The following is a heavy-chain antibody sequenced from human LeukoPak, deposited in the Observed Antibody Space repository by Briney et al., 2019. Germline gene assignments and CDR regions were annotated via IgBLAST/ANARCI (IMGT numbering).Heavy chain of an antibody. CDR2: ISWNSGSI. J-gene: IGHJ4*02. Sequence: AGGSLRLSCAASGFTFDDYAMHWVRQAPGMGLEWVSGISWNSGSIGYADSVKGRFTISRDNAKNSLYLQMNSLRAEDTALYYCAKDMGGSGYPYYFDYWGQGTLVTVSS. V-gene: IGHV3-9*01. CDR3: AKDMGGSGYPYYFDY. D-gene: IGHD3-22*01. CDR1: GFTFDDYA.